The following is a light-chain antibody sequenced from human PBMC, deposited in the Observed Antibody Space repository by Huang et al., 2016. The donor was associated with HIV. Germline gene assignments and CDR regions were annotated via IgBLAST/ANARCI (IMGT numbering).Light chain of an antibody. J-gene: IGKJ1*01. V-gene: IGKV2-28*01. CDR1: QSLLHSNGYNY. CDR3: MQALQTWT. Sequence: DIVMTQSPLSLPVTPGEPASIPCRSSQSLLHSNGYNYSDWYLQKPGQSPQLLIYLGANRASGVPYRFSGSGSGTDFTLKISRVEAEDVGVYYCMQALQTWTFGQGTKVEIK. CDR2: LGA.